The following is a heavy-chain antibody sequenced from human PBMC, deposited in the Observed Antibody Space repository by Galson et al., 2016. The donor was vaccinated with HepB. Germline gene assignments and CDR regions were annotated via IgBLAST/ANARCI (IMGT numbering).Heavy chain of an antibody. D-gene: IGHD3-10*01. J-gene: IGHJ6*04. Sequence: CAISGDSVSNNNGAWNWIRQSPSRGLEWLGRTYYRSEWHFNYAASVNGRISINSDTSKNQFSLKLRSVTAADTAVYYCARGSGSQTFQGVIRGPYHYYGMDVWGKGTTVIVSS. V-gene: IGHV6-1*01. CDR1: GDSVSNNNGA. CDR3: ARGSGSQTFQGVIRGPYHYYGMDV. CDR2: TYYRSEWHF.